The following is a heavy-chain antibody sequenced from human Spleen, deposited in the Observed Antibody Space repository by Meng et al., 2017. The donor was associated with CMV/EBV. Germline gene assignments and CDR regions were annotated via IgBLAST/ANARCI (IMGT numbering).Heavy chain of an antibody. J-gene: IGHJ4*02. CDR1: GGSFSGYY. Sequence: SETLSLTCAVYGGSFSGYYWSWIRQPPGKGLEWIGEINHSGSTNYNPSLKSRVTISVDTSKNQFSLKLSSVTAADTAVYYCARDPYDFWSGNAGYFDYWGQGTLVTVSS. V-gene: IGHV4-34*01. CDR3: ARDPYDFWSGNAGYFDY. CDR2: INHSGST. D-gene: IGHD3-3*01.